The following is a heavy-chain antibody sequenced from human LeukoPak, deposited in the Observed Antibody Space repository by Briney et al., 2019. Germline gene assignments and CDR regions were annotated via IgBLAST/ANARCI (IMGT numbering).Heavy chain of an antibody. CDR3: ARDSKQWLVRDAFDI. Sequence: ASVKVSCKASGYTFTGYYMHWVRQAPGQGLEWMGWINPNSGGTNYAQKFQGRVTMTRDTSISTAYMELSRLRSDDTAVYYCARDSKQWLVRDAFDIWGQGTMVTVSS. D-gene: IGHD6-19*01. CDR1: GYTFTGYY. V-gene: IGHV1-2*02. J-gene: IGHJ3*02. CDR2: INPNSGGT.